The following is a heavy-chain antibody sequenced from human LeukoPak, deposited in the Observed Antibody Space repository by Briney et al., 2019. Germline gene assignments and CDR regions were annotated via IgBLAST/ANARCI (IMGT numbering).Heavy chain of an antibody. CDR1: GFTFSSYG. Sequence: GGSLRLSCAASGFTFSSYGMHWVRQAPGKGLEWVAFIRYDGSNKYYADSVKGRFTISRDNSKNTLYLQMNSLRAEDTAVYYCAKEGCSSTSCYKRWYFDLWGRGTLVTVSS. CDR2: IRYDGSNK. V-gene: IGHV3-30*02. J-gene: IGHJ2*01. CDR3: AKEGCSSTSCYKRWYFDL. D-gene: IGHD2-2*01.